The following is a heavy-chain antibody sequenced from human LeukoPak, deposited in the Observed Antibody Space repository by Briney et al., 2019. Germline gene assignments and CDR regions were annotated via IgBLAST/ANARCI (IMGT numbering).Heavy chain of an antibody. CDR2: IYYSGNT. V-gene: IGHV4-31*03. Sequence: SETLSLTCTVSGGSISSGGFYWSWIRQHPGEGLEWLGYIYYSGNTYYNPSLNGRLTISADTSQNQFSLKLTSVTAADTAVYYCARPFNWFDPWGQGTLVTVSS. CDR1: GGSISSGGFY. J-gene: IGHJ5*02. CDR3: ARPFNWFDP.